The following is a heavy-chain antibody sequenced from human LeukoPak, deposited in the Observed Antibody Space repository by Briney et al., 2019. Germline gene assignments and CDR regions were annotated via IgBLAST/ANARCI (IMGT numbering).Heavy chain of an antibody. V-gene: IGHV3-23*01. J-gene: IGHJ5*02. Sequence: GGSLRLSCAASGFTFSSYAMSWVRQAPGKGLEWVSTISMSGGDTFCADSVKGRFTVSRDNSKNTLYLQMNSLRAEDTAMYFCSKPGSGSYFTNNCFDPWGQGTLVTVSS. CDR3: SKPGSGSYFTNNCFDP. CDR1: GFTFSSYA. CDR2: ISMSGGDT. D-gene: IGHD1-26*01.